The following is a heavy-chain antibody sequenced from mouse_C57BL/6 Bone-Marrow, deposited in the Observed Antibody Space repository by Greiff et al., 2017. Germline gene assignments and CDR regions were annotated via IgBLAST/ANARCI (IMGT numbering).Heavy chain of an antibody. Sequence: EVQLQQSGPELVKPGASVKISCKASGYSFTDYNMNWVKQSNGKSLEWIGVINPNYGTTSYNQKFKGKATLTVDQSSSTAYMQLNSLTSEDSAVYDCARGLYYGSSPYCYFDVWVTGTTVTVSS. CDR1: GYSFTDYN. D-gene: IGHD1-1*01. CDR3: ARGLYYGSSPYCYFDV. J-gene: IGHJ1*03. CDR2: INPNYGTT. V-gene: IGHV1-39*01.